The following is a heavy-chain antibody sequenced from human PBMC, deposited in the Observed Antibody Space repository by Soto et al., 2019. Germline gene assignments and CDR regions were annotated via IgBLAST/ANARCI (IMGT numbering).Heavy chain of an antibody. CDR1: GFTFSSYA. Sequence: EVQLLESGGGLVQPGGSLRLSCAASGFTFSSYAMSWVRQAPGKGLEWVSAISGSGSRTYYADSVKGRFTFSRDNSKKTLYLQMNSLRAEDTAVHFCAKGTYRDYVYWDHAFDIWGQGTMVTVSS. V-gene: IGHV3-23*01. D-gene: IGHD4-17*01. CDR2: ISGSGSRT. J-gene: IGHJ3*02. CDR3: AKGTYRDYVYWDHAFDI.